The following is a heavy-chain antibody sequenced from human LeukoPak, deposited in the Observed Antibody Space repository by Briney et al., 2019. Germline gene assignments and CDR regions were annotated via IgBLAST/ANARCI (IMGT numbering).Heavy chain of an antibody. CDR3: ARGRGGTVVRGYLDY. V-gene: IGHV1-8*01. Sequence: ASVKVSCKPSAYTFTNYDIMWVRQATGQGPGCMGWMNSNSGNTGYAQKFQGRVTMTRDTSIKTAYMELHSLTAEDTAVYYCARGRGGTVVRGYLDYWGQGTLVTVSS. J-gene: IGHJ4*02. D-gene: IGHD3-10*01. CDR1: AYTFTNYD. CDR2: MNSNSGNT.